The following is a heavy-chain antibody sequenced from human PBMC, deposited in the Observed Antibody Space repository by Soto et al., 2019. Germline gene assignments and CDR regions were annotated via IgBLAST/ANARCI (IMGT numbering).Heavy chain of an antibody. CDR3: AHGPIGPHFDY. CDR2: IYWDDDK. J-gene: IGHJ4*02. Sequence: SGPTLVNPTQTLTLTCTFSGFSLSTNGLAVGWIRQPPGKALEWLALIYWDDDKRYSPSLKSRLTITKDASKNQLVLTMTNMDPVDTATYYCAHGPIGPHFDYWGQGTLLTVSS. D-gene: IGHD2-21*01. V-gene: IGHV2-5*02. CDR1: GFSLSTNGLA.